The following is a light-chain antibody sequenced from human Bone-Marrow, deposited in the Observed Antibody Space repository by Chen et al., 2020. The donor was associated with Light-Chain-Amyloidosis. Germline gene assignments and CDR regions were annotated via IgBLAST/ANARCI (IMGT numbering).Light chain of an antibody. Sequence: SYVLTQPSSVSVAPGHTATLACGGNNIGSTRVHWYQQTPGQAPLLVVYDDSDRPSGIHVRLSGSNSGNTATLTISRVEAGDEADYYCQVWDRSSDRPVFGGGTKLTVL. CDR1: NIGSTR. CDR2: DDS. J-gene: IGLJ3*02. V-gene: IGLV3-21*02. CDR3: QVWDRSSDRPV.